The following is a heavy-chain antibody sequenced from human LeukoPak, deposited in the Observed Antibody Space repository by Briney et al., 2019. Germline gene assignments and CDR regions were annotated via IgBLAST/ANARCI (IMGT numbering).Heavy chain of an antibody. CDR2: ISGSGSST. V-gene: IGHV3-23*01. CDR3: AKPKGVTRAYFDY. D-gene: IGHD4-23*01. Sequence: GGSLRLSCAASGFTFSSYDMSWVRQAPGKGLEWVSGISGSGSSTYYADSVKGRFTISRDNSKNTLYLQMNSLRAGDTAVYYCAKPKGVTRAYFDYWGQGTLVTVSS. J-gene: IGHJ4*02. CDR1: GFTFSSYD.